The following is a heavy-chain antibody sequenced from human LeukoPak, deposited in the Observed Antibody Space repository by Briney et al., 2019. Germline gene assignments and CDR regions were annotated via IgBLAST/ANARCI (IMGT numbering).Heavy chain of an antibody. V-gene: IGHV5-51*01. CDR1: GYSFTNYW. J-gene: IGHJ6*02. CDR2: IYPGDSDT. Sequence: GESLRISCQGSGYSFTNYWIIWVRQMPGKGLEWMGIIYPGDSDTRYSPSFQGQVTISADKSISTAYLQWSSLKASDTAMYYCARTRERIQTKGYCSGGSCYYYYYGMDVWGQGTTVTVSS. CDR3: ARTRERIQTKGYCSGGSCYYYYYGMDV. D-gene: IGHD2-15*01.